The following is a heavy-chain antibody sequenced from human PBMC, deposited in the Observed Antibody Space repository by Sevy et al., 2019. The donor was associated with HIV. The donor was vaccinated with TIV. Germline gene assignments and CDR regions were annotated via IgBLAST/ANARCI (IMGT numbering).Heavy chain of an antibody. V-gene: IGHV3-30*02. CDR2: IWHDGSNK. J-gene: IGHJ5*02. CDR3: ARETDNSARWLDP. CDR1: GFTFNFHG. Sequence: GGSLRLSCAASGFTFNFHGMHWVRQAPGKGREWVAFIWHDGSNKYMTDSVKGRFTISRDNSKNTLYLHMNSLAVADTAVYSCARETDNSARWLDPWGQGTLVTVSS. D-gene: IGHD4-4*01.